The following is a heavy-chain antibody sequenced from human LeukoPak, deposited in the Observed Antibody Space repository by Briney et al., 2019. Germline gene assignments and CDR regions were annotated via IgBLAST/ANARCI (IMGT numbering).Heavy chain of an antibody. CDR1: GFTVSSNY. J-gene: IGHJ4*02. V-gene: IGHV3-23*01. CDR3: GKTTVGYSSGQKPAWPVDY. CDR2: ISGSGGSP. D-gene: IGHD5-18*01. Sequence: SGGSLRLSCAAPGFTVSSNYMGWVRQAPGKGLEWVSAISGSGGSPHYADSVKGRFTISRDNSRSTVYLQINSLRAEDTAVYYCGKTTVGYSSGQKPAWPVDYWGQGTLVTVSS.